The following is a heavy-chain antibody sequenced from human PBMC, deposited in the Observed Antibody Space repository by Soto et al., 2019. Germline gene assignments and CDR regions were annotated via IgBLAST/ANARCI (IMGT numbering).Heavy chain of an antibody. D-gene: IGHD2-15*01. Sequence: SETLSLTCTVSGGSISRYYWSWIRQPPGKGLEWIGYIYYSGSTNYNPSLKSRVTISVDTSKNQFSLKLSSVTAADTAVYYCARMGVVVVADYYYGMDVWGQGTTVTVSS. V-gene: IGHV4-59*01. J-gene: IGHJ6*02. CDR1: GGSISRYY. CDR2: IYYSGST. CDR3: ARMGVVVVADYYYGMDV.